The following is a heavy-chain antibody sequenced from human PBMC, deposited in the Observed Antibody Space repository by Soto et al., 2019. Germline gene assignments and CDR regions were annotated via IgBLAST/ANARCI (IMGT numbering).Heavy chain of an antibody. V-gene: IGHV3-23*01. CDR3: AKRAYGSDFDY. CDR1: GFTFSSYA. D-gene: IGHD3-10*01. CDR2: ISGSGDST. J-gene: IGHJ4*02. Sequence: EVQLLESGGGLVQPGGSLRLSCAASGFTFSSYAMNWVRQAPGKGLEWVSVISGSGDSTYYADSVKVRFTISRDNSKNTLYLQMNSLGAEDTAVYDCAKRAYGSDFDYWGQGTLVTVSS.